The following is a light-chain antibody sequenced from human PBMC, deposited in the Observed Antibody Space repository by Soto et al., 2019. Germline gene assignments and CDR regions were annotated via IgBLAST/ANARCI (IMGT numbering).Light chain of an antibody. CDR1: RSDIGTYNY. J-gene: IGLJ3*02. V-gene: IGLV2-14*01. CDR3: SSYTKTNTWL. Sequence: QSVLIQPASVSGSPGQSITISCTGTRSDIGTYNYVSWYQHHPDKAPKLIIYKVSDRPSGVSDRFSGSKSGNTASLTISGLQAEDDADYYCSSYTKTNTWLFGGGTKLTVL. CDR2: KVS.